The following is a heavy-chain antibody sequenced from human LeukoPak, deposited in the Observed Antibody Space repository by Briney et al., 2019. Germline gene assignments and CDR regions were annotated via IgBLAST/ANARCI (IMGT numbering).Heavy chain of an antibody. CDR2: INHSGST. V-gene: IGHV4-34*01. D-gene: IGHD2-2*01. CDR3: ARVSLGYCSSTSCYEGDPYYFDY. J-gene: IGHJ4*02. Sequence: PSETLSLTCAVYGGSFSAYYWSWIRQPPGKGLEWIGEINHSGSTNYNPSLKSRVTISVDTSKNQFSLKLSSVTAADTAVYYCARVSLGYCSSTSCYEGDPYYFDYWGQGTLVTVSS. CDR1: GGSFSAYY.